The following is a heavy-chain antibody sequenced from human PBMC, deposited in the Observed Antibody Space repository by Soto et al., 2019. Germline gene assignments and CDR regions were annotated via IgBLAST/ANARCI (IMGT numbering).Heavy chain of an antibody. CDR3: TSSTVTTYFDC. D-gene: IGHD4-17*01. V-gene: IGHV3-30-3*01. Sequence: SGGSLRLSCAASGFTFSAYAMHWVRQAPGKGLEWVTGISYDGSNKYYAGSVKGRFTISRDNSMDTLYLHMNNLRADDTAVYYCTSSTVTTYFDCWGQGTLVTVSS. CDR2: ISYDGSNK. J-gene: IGHJ4*02. CDR1: GFTFSAYA.